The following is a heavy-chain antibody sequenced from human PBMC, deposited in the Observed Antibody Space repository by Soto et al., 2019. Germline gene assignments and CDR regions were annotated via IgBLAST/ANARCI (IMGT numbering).Heavy chain of an antibody. CDR2: IYWDDDK. Sequence: QITLKESGPTLVKPTQTLTLTCTFSGFSLRNSGVGVGWIRQPPGKALEWLALIYWDDDKRYSPSLKSRLTITKDTSQNPVVLTMTNMDPVDTATYYCAHLTTGGFYFDYWGQGTLVTVSS. V-gene: IGHV2-5*02. CDR3: AHLTTGGFYFDY. J-gene: IGHJ4*02. CDR1: GFSLRNSGVG. D-gene: IGHD4-17*01.